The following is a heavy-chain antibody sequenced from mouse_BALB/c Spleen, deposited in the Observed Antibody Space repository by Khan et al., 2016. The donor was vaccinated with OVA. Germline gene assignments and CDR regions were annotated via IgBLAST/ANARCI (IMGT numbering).Heavy chain of an antibody. CDR3: ARETYYGSSMDY. D-gene: IGHD2-10*01. CDR1: GYSFTGYF. CDR2: INPYNGDT. V-gene: IGHV1-20*02. J-gene: IGHJ4*01. Sequence: VQLMESGPELVKPGASVKISCKASGYSFTGYFMNWVMQSHGKSLEWIGRINPYNGDTFYNQKFKGKATLTVDKSSSTAHMELRSLASEDSAVYYCARETYYGSSMDYWGQGTSVTVSS.